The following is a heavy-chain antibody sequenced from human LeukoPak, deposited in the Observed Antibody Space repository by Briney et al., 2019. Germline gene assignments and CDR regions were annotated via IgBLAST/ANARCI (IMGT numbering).Heavy chain of an antibody. Sequence: GGSLRLSCVASGFTFSSYAMTWVRQAPGKGLEWVSAISGSGGSTYYADSVKGRFTISRDNSKNTLYLQMNSLRAEDTAVYYCAKGDYCSSTSCYKTIDYWGQGTLVTVSS. V-gene: IGHV3-23*01. CDR3: AKGDYCSSTSCYKTIDY. J-gene: IGHJ4*02. CDR1: GFTFSSYA. D-gene: IGHD2-2*02. CDR2: ISGSGGST.